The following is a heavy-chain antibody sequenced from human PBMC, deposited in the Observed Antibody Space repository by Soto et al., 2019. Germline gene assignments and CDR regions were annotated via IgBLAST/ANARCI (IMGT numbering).Heavy chain of an antibody. D-gene: IGHD2-2*01. V-gene: IGHV3-21*01. CDR3: ARGCGRASCPYYFDS. CDR2: ISSNSAYI. Sequence: AGGSLRLSCAASGFTFRSFTMNWVRQAPGKGLEWVSTISSNSAYIYYTDALRGRFTISRDNAKNSLYLQMNNLRAEDTAVYYCARGCGRASCPYYFDSWGQGSLVTVSS. CDR1: GFTFRSFT. J-gene: IGHJ4*02.